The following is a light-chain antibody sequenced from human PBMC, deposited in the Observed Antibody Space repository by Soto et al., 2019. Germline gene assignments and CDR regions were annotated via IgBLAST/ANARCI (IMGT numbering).Light chain of an antibody. V-gene: IGKV1-9*01. Sequence: TITCRPSQAVPNNMAWYQQKPGKPPKLLIYEESTLHSGVPSRFSGRKSGTQFTLTIDSLQPEDFATYYCQQLNSYPITFGQGTRLEIK. CDR2: EES. CDR1: QAVPNN. CDR3: QQLNSYPIT. J-gene: IGKJ5*01.